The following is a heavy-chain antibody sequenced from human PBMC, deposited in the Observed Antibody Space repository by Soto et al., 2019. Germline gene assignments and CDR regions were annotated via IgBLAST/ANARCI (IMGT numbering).Heavy chain of an antibody. CDR3: ARLYSPQADYYGMDV. D-gene: IGHD6-13*01. Sequence: QVQLVQSGAEVKKPGSSVKVSCKASGGTFSSYAISWVRQAPGQGLEWMGGIIPIFGTANYAQKFEGRVTITADESTSTAYMERSSLRSEDTAVYYCARLYSPQADYYGMDVWGQGTTVTVSS. CDR2: IIPIFGTA. V-gene: IGHV1-69*12. CDR1: GGTFSSYA. J-gene: IGHJ6*02.